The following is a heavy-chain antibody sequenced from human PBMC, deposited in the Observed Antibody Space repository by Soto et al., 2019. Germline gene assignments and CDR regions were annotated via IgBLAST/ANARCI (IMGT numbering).Heavy chain of an antibody. CDR2: IWYDGSNK. J-gene: IGHJ4*02. CDR1: GFTFSSYG. D-gene: IGHD3-10*01. CDR3: ARSFHFVRGGDY. Sequence: QVQLVESGGGVVQPGRSLRLSCAASGFTFSSYGMHWVRQAPGKGLEWVAVIWYDGSNKYYADSVKGRFTISRDNSKNTLYLQMNSLRAEDTAVYYCARSFHFVRGGDYWGQGTLVTVSS. V-gene: IGHV3-33*01.